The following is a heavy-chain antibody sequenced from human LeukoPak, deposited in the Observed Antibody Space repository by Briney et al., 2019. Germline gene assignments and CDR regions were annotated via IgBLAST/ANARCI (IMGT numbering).Heavy chain of an antibody. V-gene: IGHV1-2*02. CDR2: INPNSGGT. Sequence: ASVKVSCKASGYTFTGYYMHWVRQAPGQGLEWMGWINPNSGGTNYAQKLQGRVTMTRDTSTSTAYMELRSLRSDDPAVYYFARMMTPRLYYDSSGYYYGAFDIWGQGTMVTVSS. J-gene: IGHJ3*02. D-gene: IGHD3-22*01. CDR1: GYTFTGYY. CDR3: ARMMTPRLYYDSSGYYYGAFDI.